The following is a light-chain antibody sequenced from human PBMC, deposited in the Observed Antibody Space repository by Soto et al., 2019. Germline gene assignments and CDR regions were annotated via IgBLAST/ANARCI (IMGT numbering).Light chain of an antibody. CDR2: DAS. CDR1: QSISSW. V-gene: IGKV1-5*01. CDR3: QQYNSYSPLT. Sequence: DIQMTQSPSTLSASVGDRVTITCRDSQSISSWLAWYQQKPGKAPKLLIYDASSLESGVPSRFSGSGSGTAFTLTISSLQPDDFATYYCQQYNSYSPLTFGGGTKVEIK. J-gene: IGKJ4*01.